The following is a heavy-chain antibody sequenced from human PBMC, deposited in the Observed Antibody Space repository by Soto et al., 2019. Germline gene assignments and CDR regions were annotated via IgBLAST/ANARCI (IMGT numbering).Heavy chain of an antibody. CDR2: IKQDGSEK. J-gene: IGHJ6*02. CDR1: GFTFSSYW. D-gene: IGHD2-2*02. CDR3: ARDMDCSSTSCYTELYYYYGMDV. V-gene: IGHV3-7*03. Sequence: PGGSLRLSCAASGFTFSSYWMSWVRQAPGKGLEWVANIKQDGSEKYYVDSVKGRFTISRDSAKNSLYPQMNSPRAEDTAVYYCARDMDCSSTSCYTELYYYYGMDVWGQGTTVTVSS.